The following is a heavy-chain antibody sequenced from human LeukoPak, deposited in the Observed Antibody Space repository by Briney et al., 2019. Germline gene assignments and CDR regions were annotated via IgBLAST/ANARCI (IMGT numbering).Heavy chain of an antibody. V-gene: IGHV4-59*01. D-gene: IGHD6-6*01. CDR3: ATTSGKSPVDH. J-gene: IGHJ4*02. CDR2: IYYSGTT. CDR1: VGSMISYY. Sequence: SETLSLTCTVSVGSMISYYWTWIRQPPGKGLEWIGFIYYSGTTYYNPSLKSRVTMSLDSSTNQFSLQLSSVTTADTAVYYCATTSGKSPVDHWGQGTLVTVSS.